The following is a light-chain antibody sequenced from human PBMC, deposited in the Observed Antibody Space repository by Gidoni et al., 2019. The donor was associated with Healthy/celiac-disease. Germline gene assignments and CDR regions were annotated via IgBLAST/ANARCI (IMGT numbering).Light chain of an antibody. Sequence: QSALPQPASVSGSPGESITISCTGTSSDVGSYNLVSWYQQHPRKAPKLMIAEVNRRPSGVSIRFSGSKSGNTASLTISGLQAEDEADYYCCSYAGSSTLIFGGGTKLTVL. V-gene: IGLV2-23*02. CDR1: SSDVGSYNL. J-gene: IGLJ2*01. CDR2: EVN. CDR3: CSYAGSSTLI.